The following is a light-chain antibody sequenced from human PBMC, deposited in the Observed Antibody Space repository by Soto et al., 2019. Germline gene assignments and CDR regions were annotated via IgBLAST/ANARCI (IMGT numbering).Light chain of an antibody. CDR3: QQSYSIPRA. CDR1: QRITNY. V-gene: IGKV1-39*01. J-gene: IGKJ1*01. CDR2: SAS. Sequence: DIHITHSPSSLSSSVLYIFTITWLASQRITNYLNWYQQKPGKAPKLLIYSASSLQSGVPSRFSGSGSGTDFTLIINSLQPEDFATYYCQQSYSIPRAFGQGTKVDI.